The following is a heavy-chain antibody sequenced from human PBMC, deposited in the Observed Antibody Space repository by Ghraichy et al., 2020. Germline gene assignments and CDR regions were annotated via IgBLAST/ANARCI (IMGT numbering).Heavy chain of an antibody. J-gene: IGHJ1*01. V-gene: IGHV4-31*03. CDR2: INDRGST. CDR1: GGSVSSGGYY. Sequence: SETLSLTCTVSGGSVSSGGYYWSWIRQHPGKGLEWIGYINDRGSTYYNPSLKSRITISVDKSKNQFSLKLSSVTAADTAVYYCARDGCGHTSCYIPQHWGQGTLVTVSS. CDR3: ARDGCGHTSCYIPQH. D-gene: IGHD2-2*02.